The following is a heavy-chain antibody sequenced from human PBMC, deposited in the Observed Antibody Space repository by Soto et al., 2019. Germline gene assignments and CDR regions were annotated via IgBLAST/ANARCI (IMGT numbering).Heavy chain of an antibody. D-gene: IGHD5-18*01. CDR1: GFTFNSYA. V-gene: IGHV3-30*03. Sequence: PGVSLRLSCAASGFTFNSYAMHWVRQAPGKGLEWVAVISYDASTKYYADSVKGRFTISRDNSKNTLYLQMNSLRAEDTAVYYCATNSYGYVSTYYFDYWGQGTLVTVSS. CDR3: ATNSYGYVSTYYFDY. J-gene: IGHJ4*02. CDR2: ISYDASTK.